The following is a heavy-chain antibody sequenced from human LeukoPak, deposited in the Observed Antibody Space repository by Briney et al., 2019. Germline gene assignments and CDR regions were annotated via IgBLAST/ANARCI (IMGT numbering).Heavy chain of an antibody. J-gene: IGHJ6*03. V-gene: IGHV4-34*01. Sequence: SETLSLTCAVYGGSFSGYYWSWIRRPPGKGLELIGEINHSGSTNYNPSLKSRVTISVDTSKNQFSLKLSSVTAADTAVYYCARGGVSGYYFYMDVWGKGTTATISS. CDR2: INHSGST. CDR3: ARGGVSGYYFYMDV. D-gene: IGHD3-16*01. CDR1: GGSFSGYY.